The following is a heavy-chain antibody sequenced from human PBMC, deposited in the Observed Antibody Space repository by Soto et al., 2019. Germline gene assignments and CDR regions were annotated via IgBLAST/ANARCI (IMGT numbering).Heavy chain of an antibody. CDR3: AKVWGDCSGGSCYHDAFDI. J-gene: IGHJ3*02. CDR1: GFTFSSYA. CDR2: ISGSGGST. D-gene: IGHD2-15*01. V-gene: IGHV3-23*01. Sequence: HPGGSLRLSCAASGFTFSSYAMSWVRQAPGKGLEWVSAISGSGGSTYYADSVKGRFTISRDNSKNTLYLQMNSLRAEDTAVYYCAKVWGDCSGGSCYHDAFDIWGQGTMVTVSS.